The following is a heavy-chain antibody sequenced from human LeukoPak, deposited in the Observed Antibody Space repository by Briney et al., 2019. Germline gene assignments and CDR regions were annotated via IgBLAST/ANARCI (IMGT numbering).Heavy chain of an antibody. Sequence: GGSLRLSCAASGFTFSSYEMNWVRQAPGKELEWVSYISGSGTTIYYPDSVKGRFTISRDNAKNSLYLQMNSLRAEDTAVYYCARRKGGSSRHFDYWGQGTLVTVSS. J-gene: IGHJ4*02. CDR3: ARRKGGSSRHFDY. CDR2: ISGSGTTI. D-gene: IGHD1-26*01. V-gene: IGHV3-48*03. CDR1: GFTFSSYE.